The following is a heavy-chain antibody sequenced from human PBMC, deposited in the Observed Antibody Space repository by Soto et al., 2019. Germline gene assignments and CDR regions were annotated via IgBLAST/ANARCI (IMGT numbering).Heavy chain of an antibody. CDR1: GFTFSSYS. Sequence: GGSLRLSCAASGFTFSSYSMNWVRQAPGKGLEWVSYISSSSSTIYYADSVKGRFTISRDNAKNSLYLQMNSLRDEDTAVYYCARGYQLLSIAVAGKDYYYYGMDVWGQGTTVTVSS. D-gene: IGHD6-19*01. J-gene: IGHJ6*02. CDR3: ARGYQLLSIAVAGKDYYYYGMDV. CDR2: ISSSSSTI. V-gene: IGHV3-48*02.